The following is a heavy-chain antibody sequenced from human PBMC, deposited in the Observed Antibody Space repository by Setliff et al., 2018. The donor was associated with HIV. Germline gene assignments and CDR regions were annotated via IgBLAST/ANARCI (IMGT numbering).Heavy chain of an antibody. Sequence: PGGFLRLSCAASGFTFSNYWMHWVRQVPGKGLVWVSRIKSDGTTVDYAGSVKGRFTISRDNAKNTLYLQMNSLRVEDTAVYYCAKVFAFGVDGFDIWGQGTMVTVSS. D-gene: IGHD3-10*01. J-gene: IGHJ3*02. CDR2: IKSDGTTV. CDR3: AKVFAFGVDGFDI. CDR1: GFTFSNYW. V-gene: IGHV3-74*01.